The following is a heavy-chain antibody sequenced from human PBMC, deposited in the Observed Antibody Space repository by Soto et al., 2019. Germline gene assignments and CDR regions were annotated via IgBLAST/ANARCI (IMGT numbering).Heavy chain of an antibody. CDR1: GFTFSDYY. CDR2: ISSSGRTI. D-gene: IGHD5-12*01. CDR3: AREDGYNYSPYYYYYYGMDV. J-gene: IGHJ6*02. V-gene: IGHV3-11*01. Sequence: QVQLVESGGGLVKPGGTLRLSCAASGFTFSDYYMSWIRQAPGKGLEWVSYISSSGRTIYYADSVKGRFTISRDTAKNSLYLKMTTLRAEDTAVYYCAREDGYNYSPYYYYYYGMDVWGQGTTVTVSS.